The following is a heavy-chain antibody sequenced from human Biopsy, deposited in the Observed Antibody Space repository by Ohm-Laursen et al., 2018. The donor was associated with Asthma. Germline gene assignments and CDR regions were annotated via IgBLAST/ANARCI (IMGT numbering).Heavy chain of an antibody. V-gene: IGHV1-69*01. Sequence: SSVKVSCKASGGTFSRYAISWVRQAPGQGLEWMGGIIPAFGTSNYAQKFQGRVTITADESTSTAYMELSSLRSEDTAVYYCARDPHNSYLASLRTKFNYYYYGMDVWGQGTTVTVSS. CDR2: IIPAFGTS. J-gene: IGHJ6*02. D-gene: IGHD1-7*01. CDR1: GGTFSRYA. CDR3: ARDPHNSYLASLRTKFNYYYYGMDV.